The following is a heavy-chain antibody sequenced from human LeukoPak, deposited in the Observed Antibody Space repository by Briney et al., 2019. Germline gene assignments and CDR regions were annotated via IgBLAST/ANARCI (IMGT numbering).Heavy chain of an antibody. CDR3: ARGNVYYYDSSGYRFDY. J-gene: IGHJ4*02. CDR2: INHSGST. Sequence: PSETLSLTCAVYGGSFRGYYWSWIRQLPGKGLEWIGEINHSGSTNYNPSLKSRVTISVDTSKNQFALKLSSVPAADTAVYYCARGNVYYYDSSGYRFDYWGQGTLVTVSS. CDR1: GGSFRGYY. V-gene: IGHV4-34*01. D-gene: IGHD3-22*01.